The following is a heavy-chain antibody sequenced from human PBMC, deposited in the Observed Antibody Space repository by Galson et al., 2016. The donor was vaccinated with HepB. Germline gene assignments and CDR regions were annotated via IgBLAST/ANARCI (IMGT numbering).Heavy chain of an antibody. J-gene: IGHJ4*02. D-gene: IGHD3-10*01. CDR1: GFIFSDYG. V-gene: IGHV3-30*18. CDR2: ISFDGTNK. Sequence: SLRLSCAASGFIFSDYGMHWVRQAPGKGLEWVAVISFDGTNKYYVDSIKGRFTISRDNSKNTLSLQMNSLRTEDTAVYYCAKATFMVTLGEVDSWGQGTLVTVSS. CDR3: AKATFMVTLGEVDS.